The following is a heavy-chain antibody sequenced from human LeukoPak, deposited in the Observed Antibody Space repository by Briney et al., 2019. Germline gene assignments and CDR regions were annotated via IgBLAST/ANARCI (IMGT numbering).Heavy chain of an antibody. CDR1: GFTFDDYA. D-gene: IGHD6-13*01. CDR2: IRWNSGSI. V-gene: IGHV3-9*01. J-gene: IGHJ4*02. Sequence: GRSLRLSCAASGFTFDDYAMHWVRHAPGNGLEWVSGIRWNSGSIGYADSVKGRFTISRDNAKNSLYLQMNRLRAEDTAVYYCARRYSTPYFDYWGQGALVTVSS. CDR3: ARRYSTPYFDY.